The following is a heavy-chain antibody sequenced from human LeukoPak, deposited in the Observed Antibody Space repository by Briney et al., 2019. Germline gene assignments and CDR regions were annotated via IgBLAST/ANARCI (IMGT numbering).Heavy chain of an antibody. Sequence: ASVKVSCMASGYTFTSYAIHWVRQAPGQRREWMGWISAGNGNTKYSQNFQGRVTFISNTSATTAFMELSSLRSEDAAVYYCARDSGSGSNDYWGQGTLVTVSS. CDR1: GYTFTSYA. CDR2: ISAGNGNT. D-gene: IGHD1-26*01. CDR3: ARDSGSGSNDY. V-gene: IGHV1-3*01. J-gene: IGHJ4*02.